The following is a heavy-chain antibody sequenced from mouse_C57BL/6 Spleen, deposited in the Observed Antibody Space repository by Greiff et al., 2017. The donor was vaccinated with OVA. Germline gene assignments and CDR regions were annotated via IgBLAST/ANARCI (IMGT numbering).Heavy chain of an antibody. D-gene: IGHD1-1*01. J-gene: IGHJ3*01. V-gene: IGHV1-5*01. Sequence: VQLQQSGTVLVRPGASVKMSCKTSGYTFNSYWMHWVKQRPGQGLEWIGAIYPGNSDTSYNQKFKGKATLTAVTSASTAYLELSSLTTEDSAVLYCTGMADYGSSEYGTRFAYWGQGTLVTVSA. CDR1: GYTFNSYW. CDR2: IYPGNSDT. CDR3: TGMADYGSSEYGTRFAY.